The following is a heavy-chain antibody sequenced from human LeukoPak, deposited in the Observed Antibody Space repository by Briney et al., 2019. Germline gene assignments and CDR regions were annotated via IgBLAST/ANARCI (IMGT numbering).Heavy chain of an antibody. CDR3: ARAAPSIIAVAEIPDY. CDR1: RFTFSSYW. J-gene: IGHJ4*02. V-gene: IGHV3-7*01. CDR2: IKQDGNEK. Sequence: GGSLRLSCAASRFTFSSYWMSWVRQAPGKGLEWVANIKQDGNEKYYVDSVKGRFTISRDNSKNTLYLQMNSLRAEDTALYYCARAAPSIIAVAEIPDYWGQGTLVAVSS. D-gene: IGHD6-19*01.